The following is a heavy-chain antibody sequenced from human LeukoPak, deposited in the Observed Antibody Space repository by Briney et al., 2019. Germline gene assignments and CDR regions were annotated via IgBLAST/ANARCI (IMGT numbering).Heavy chain of an antibody. CDR2: INWNGGST. CDR1: GFTSDDYG. V-gene: IGHV3-20*04. Sequence: TGGSLRLSCAASGFTSDDYGMSWVRQAPGKGLEWVSGINWNGGSTGYADSVKGRFTISRDNAKNSLYLQMNSLRAEDTALYYCARGTGTRYYYYYMDVWGKGTTVTVSS. D-gene: IGHD1-7*01. J-gene: IGHJ6*03. CDR3: ARGTGTRYYYYYMDV.